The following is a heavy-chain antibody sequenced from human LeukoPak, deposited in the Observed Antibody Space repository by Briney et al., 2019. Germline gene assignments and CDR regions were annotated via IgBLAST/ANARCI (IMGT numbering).Heavy chain of an antibody. Sequence: SETLSLTCAVYGGSFSGYYWSWIRQSPGKGLEWIGEINHSGGTNYNPSLKSRVTISVDTSKNQFSLKLRSVTAADTAVYYCARVGGEIVVVPDAKRPAPYFDYWGQGTLVTVSS. CDR2: INHSGGT. V-gene: IGHV4-34*01. D-gene: IGHD2-2*01. J-gene: IGHJ4*02. CDR3: ARVGGEIVVVPDAKRPAPYFDY. CDR1: GGSFSGYY.